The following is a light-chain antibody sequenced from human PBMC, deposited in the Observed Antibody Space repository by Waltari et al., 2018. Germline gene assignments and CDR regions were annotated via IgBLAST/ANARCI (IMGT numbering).Light chain of an antibody. J-gene: IGLJ2*01. Sequence: QSALAQPAPVSGSPGQSVTIPCTANSRDVGGDNFFPWYQQHPGNVPKVMIYEGSKRPSGVADLFSGSKSGNTASLTISGLQADDEADYYCCSYAGNSHWIFGGGTKLTVL. CDR2: EGS. CDR3: CSYAGNSHWI. V-gene: IGLV2-23*01. CDR1: SRDVGGDNF.